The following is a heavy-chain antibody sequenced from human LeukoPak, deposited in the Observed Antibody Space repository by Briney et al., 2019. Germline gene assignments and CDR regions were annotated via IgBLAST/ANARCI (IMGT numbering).Heavy chain of an antibody. CDR2: INHSGST. CDR1: GGSFSGYY. D-gene: IGHD5-18*01. V-gene: IGHV4-34*01. CDR3: ARVIQLWSGGADY. J-gene: IGHJ4*02. Sequence: SETLSLTCAVYGGSFSGYYWSWIRQPPGKGLEWIGEINHSGSTNYNPSLKSRVTISVDTSKNQFSLKLSFVTAADTAVYYCARVIQLWSGGADYWGQGTLVTVSS.